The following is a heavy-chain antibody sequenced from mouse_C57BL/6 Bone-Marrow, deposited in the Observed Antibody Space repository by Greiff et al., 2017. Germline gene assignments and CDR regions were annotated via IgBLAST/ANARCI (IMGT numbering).Heavy chain of an antibody. CDR1: GFTFSSYG. D-gene: IGHD2-10*01. J-gene: IGHJ4*01. CDR2: ISRGGSYT. CDR3: ARQGRLLVMDY. V-gene: IGHV5-6*01. Sequence: EVKVVESGGDLVKPGGSLKLSCAASGFTFSSYGMSWVRQTPDQRLEWVATISRGGSYTYYPDSVTGRFTISRDKAKNTRYLQMSSLKSEDTAMYYCARQGRLLVMDYWGQGTSVTVSS.